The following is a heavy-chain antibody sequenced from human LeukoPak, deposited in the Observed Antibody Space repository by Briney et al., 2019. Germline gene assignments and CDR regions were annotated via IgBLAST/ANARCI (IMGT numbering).Heavy chain of an antibody. Sequence: GGSLRLSCAASGFTFSSYEMNWVRQAPGKGLEWVSYISSSGSTIYYADSVKGRFTISRDNAKNSLYLQMNSLRAEDTAVYYCARVYSGSDYFDYWGQRTLVTVSS. CDR2: ISSSGSTI. V-gene: IGHV3-48*03. CDR1: GFTFSSYE. CDR3: ARVYSGSDYFDY. J-gene: IGHJ4*02. D-gene: IGHD1-26*01.